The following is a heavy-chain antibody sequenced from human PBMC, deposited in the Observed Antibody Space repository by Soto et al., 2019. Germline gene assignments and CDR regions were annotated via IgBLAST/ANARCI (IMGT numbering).Heavy chain of an antibody. CDR1: GGTFSSYT. CDR3: AGGLSGHDNEFFDY. J-gene: IGHJ4*02. V-gene: IGHV1-69*02. CDR2: IIPILGIA. D-gene: IGHD5-12*01. Sequence: QVQLVQSGAEVKKPGSSVKVSCKASGGTFSSYTIRWVRQAPGQGLEWMGRIIPILGIANYAQKFQGRVTITADKSTRTAYMELSSLRSEDTAVYYCAGGLSGHDNEFFDYWGQGTLVTGSS.